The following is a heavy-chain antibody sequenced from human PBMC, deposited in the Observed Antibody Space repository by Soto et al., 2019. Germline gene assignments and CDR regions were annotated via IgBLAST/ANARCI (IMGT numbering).Heavy chain of an antibody. D-gene: IGHD2-15*01. CDR3: AHKGGRGAAMDV. CDR2: IYWDDDE. Sequence: QITLKESGPTVVQPTQTLTLTCSFSGFSLSPSAEGVAWIRQPPGKALEWLALIYWDDDERYSPFLKSRLTIAKDTAKNQGVLTMTNMDPVDTATYFCAHKGGRGAAMDVWGQGATVTVSS. J-gene: IGHJ6*02. V-gene: IGHV2-5*02. CDR1: GFSLSPSAEG.